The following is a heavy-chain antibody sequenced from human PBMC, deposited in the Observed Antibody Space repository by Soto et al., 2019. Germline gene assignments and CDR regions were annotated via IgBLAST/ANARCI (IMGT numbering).Heavy chain of an antibody. CDR1: GYTFSNYD. J-gene: IGHJ4*02. D-gene: IGHD3-10*01. Sequence: QVQRVQSGAELKKPGASVKVSCKASGYTFSNYDMNWVRQATGQGPEWIGWVNPNNGDTGYAQKFQGRVTLTTDISTTTAYMELTSLRSEDTAIYYCAKVSRKGSAIDFGYWGQGTLITVSS. CDR2: VNPNNGDT. CDR3: AKVSRKGSAIDFGY. V-gene: IGHV1-8*01.